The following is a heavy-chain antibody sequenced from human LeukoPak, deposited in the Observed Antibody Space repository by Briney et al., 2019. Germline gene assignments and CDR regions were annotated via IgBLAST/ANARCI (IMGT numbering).Heavy chain of an antibody. Sequence: SRTLSLTCTVSGGSISSGGYYWSWIRQHPGKGLEWIGYIYYSGSTYYNPSLKSRVTISVDTSKNQFSLKLSSVTAADTAVYYCARGKSGSYYNPLYWGQGTLVTVSS. J-gene: IGHJ4*02. CDR1: GGSISSGGYY. V-gene: IGHV4-31*03. D-gene: IGHD3-10*01. CDR3: ARGKSGSYYNPLY. CDR2: IYYSGST.